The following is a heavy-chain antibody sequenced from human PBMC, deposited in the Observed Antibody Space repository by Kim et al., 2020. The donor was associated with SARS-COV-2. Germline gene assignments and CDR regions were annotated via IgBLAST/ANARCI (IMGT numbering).Heavy chain of an antibody. Sequence: GGSLRLSCAASGFTFRNYALHWVRQAPGKGPEWVSVISYDGTNKYYADSVRGRFTISRDKSKDTLYLHMHNLRIDDTAPYYCSTNLAQWLACRYFYGMDV. CDR3: STNLAQWLACRYFYGMDV. V-gene: IGHV3-30-3*01. J-gene: IGHJ6*01. CDR1: GFTFRNYA. CDR2: ISYDGTNK. D-gene: IGHD6-19*01.